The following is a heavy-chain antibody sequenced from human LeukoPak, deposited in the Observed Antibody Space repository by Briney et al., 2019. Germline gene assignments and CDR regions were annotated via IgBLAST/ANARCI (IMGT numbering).Heavy chain of an antibody. CDR3: ARERAPGYSYGYGTFDL. J-gene: IGHJ2*01. CDR1: GFTFSSYA. V-gene: IGHV3-30-3*01. D-gene: IGHD5-18*01. CDR2: IPYDGSNK. Sequence: GGSLRLSCAASGFTFSSYAMHWVRQAPGKGLEWVAVIPYDGSNKYYADSVKGRFTISRDNSKNTLYLQMNSLRAEDTAVYYCARERAPGYSYGYGTFDLWGRGTLVTVSS.